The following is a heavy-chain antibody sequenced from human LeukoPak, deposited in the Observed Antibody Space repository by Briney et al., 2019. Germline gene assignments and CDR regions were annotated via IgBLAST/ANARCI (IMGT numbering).Heavy chain of an antibody. V-gene: IGHV4-61*01. D-gene: IGHD5-18*01. Sequence: SGTLSLTCTVSGGSVSSGSYYWSWIRQPPGKGLEWIGYIYYSGSTYYNPSLKSRVTISVDTSKNQFSLKLSSVTAADTAVYYCARAQIIQLWLGIVVITLFDYWGQGTLVTVSS. J-gene: IGHJ4*02. CDR1: GGSVSSGSYY. CDR2: IYYSGST. CDR3: ARAQIIQLWLGIVVITLFDY.